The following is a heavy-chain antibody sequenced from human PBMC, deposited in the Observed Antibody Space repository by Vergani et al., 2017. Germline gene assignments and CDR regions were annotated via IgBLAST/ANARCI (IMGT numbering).Heavy chain of an antibody. CDR3: ARGRMDV. J-gene: IGHJ6*04. V-gene: IGHV4-34*01. CDR1: GFTFSDYY. CDR2: INHSGST. Sequence: QVQLVESGGGLVKPGGSLRLSCAASGFTFSDYYMSWIRQPPGKGLEWIGEINHSGSTNYNPSLKSRVTISVDTSKNQFSLKLSSVTAADTAVYYCARGRMDVWGKGTTVTVSS.